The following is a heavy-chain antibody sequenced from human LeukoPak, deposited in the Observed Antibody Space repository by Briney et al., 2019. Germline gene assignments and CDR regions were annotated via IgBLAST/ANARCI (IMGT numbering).Heavy chain of an antibody. V-gene: IGHV1-8*01. CDR3: ARGPWTGGYIVVVVAADQYYFDY. D-gene: IGHD2-15*01. Sequence: GASVKVSCKASGYTFTSYDINWVRQATGQGLEWMGWMNPNSGNTGYAQKFQGRVTMTRNTSISTAYMELSSLRSEDTAVYYCARGPWTGGYIVVVVAADQYYFDYWGQGTLVTVSS. CDR2: MNPNSGNT. J-gene: IGHJ4*02. CDR1: GYTFTSYD.